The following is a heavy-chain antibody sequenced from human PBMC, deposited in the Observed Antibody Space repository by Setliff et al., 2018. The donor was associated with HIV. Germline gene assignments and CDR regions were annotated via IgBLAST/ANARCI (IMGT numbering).Heavy chain of an antibody. J-gene: IGHJ4*02. V-gene: IGHV4-4*02. CDR2: IYHNGNT. Sequence: SETLSLTCAVSGGSISSSNWWSWVRQPPGKGLEWIGEIYHNGNTNYSPSLKNRVTMSVDNSKNQFSLMVRSVTATDTAVYYCARDWRAYGVLGSWGQGMLVTVSS. D-gene: IGHD4-17*01. CDR3: ARDWRAYGVLGS. CDR1: GGSISSSNW.